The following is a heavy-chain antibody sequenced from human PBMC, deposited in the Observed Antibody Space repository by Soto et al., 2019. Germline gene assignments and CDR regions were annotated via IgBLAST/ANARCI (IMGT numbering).Heavy chain of an antibody. CDR1: GFTFSSYG. V-gene: IGHV3-30*18. D-gene: IGHD2-2*01. CDR3: AKDQTRIVVVPAAPPPGGMDV. J-gene: IGHJ6*02. Sequence: QVQLVESGGGVVQPGRSLRLSCAASGFTFSSYGMHWVRQAPGKGLEWVAVISYDGSNKYYADSVKGRFTISRDNSKNTLYLQMNSLRAEDTAVYYCAKDQTRIVVVPAAPPPGGMDVWGQGTTVTVSS. CDR2: ISYDGSNK.